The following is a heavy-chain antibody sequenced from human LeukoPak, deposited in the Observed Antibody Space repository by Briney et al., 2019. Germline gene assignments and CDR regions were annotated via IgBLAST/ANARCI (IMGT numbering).Heavy chain of an antibody. CDR2: IKQDGSEK. Sequence: GGSLRLSCAASGFPFSSYWMSWVRQAPGKGLEWVANIKQDGSEKYYVDSVKGRFTISRDNAKNSLYLQMNSLRAEDTAVYYCARSMSGSRELWGQGTLVTVSP. CDR3: ARSMSGSREL. D-gene: IGHD1-26*01. CDR1: GFPFSSYW. V-gene: IGHV3-7*02. J-gene: IGHJ4*02.